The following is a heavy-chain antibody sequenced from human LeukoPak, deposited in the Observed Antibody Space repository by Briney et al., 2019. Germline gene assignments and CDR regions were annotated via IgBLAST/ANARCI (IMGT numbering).Heavy chain of an antibody. CDR1: GFTFSSYG. J-gene: IGHJ4*02. CDR2: IWYDGSNK. V-gene: IGHV3-33*01. CDR3: SREGSGSYYREFDY. Sequence: GGSLRLSCAASGFTFSSYGMHGVRQAPGKGLEWVAVIWYDGSNKYYADSVKGRFTISRDNSKNTLYLQMNSLRADDTAVYYCSREGSGSYYREFDYWGQGTPVTVSS. D-gene: IGHD3-10*01.